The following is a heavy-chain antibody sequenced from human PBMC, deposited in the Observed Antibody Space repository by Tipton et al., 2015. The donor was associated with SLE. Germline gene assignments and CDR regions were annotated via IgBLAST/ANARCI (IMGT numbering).Heavy chain of an antibody. J-gene: IGHJ5*02. V-gene: IGHV4-61*01. CDR1: GGSVSSGSYY. Sequence: TLSLTCTVSGGSVSSGSYYWSWIRQPPGKGLEWIGYIYYSGSTNYNPSLKSRVTISVDTSKNQFSLKLSSVTAADTAVYYCASTRVLRFLEWSQRAGWFDPWGQGTLVTVSS. D-gene: IGHD3-3*01. CDR3: ASTRVLRFLEWSQRAGWFDP. CDR2: IYYSGST.